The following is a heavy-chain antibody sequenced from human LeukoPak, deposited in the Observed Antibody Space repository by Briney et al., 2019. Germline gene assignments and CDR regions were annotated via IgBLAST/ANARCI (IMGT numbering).Heavy chain of an antibody. CDR2: ISSSGSTI. J-gene: IGHJ4*02. D-gene: IGHD1-26*01. CDR3: AKAYSGSYSRYFDY. Sequence: GGSLRLSCAASGFTFSDYYMSWIRQAPGKGLEWVSYISSSGSTIYYADSVKGRFTISRDNSKNTLYLQMNSLRAEDTAVYYCAKAYSGSYSRYFDYWGQGTLVTVSS. V-gene: IGHV3-11*01. CDR1: GFTFSDYY.